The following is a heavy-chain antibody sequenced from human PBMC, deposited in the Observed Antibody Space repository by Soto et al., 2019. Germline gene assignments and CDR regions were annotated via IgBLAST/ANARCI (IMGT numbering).Heavy chain of an antibody. CDR2: IVVGSGST. D-gene: IGHD3-3*01. J-gene: IGHJ6*02. CDR3: SGGRVRPFYDGMDV. CDR1: GFPFTSYA. Sequence: SVKVSCKAYGFPFTSYAVEWVRQARGQRLEWIGWIVVGSGSTNYAQKFQERVTITREMSTSTAYMELSSLRSEDTDVYDCSGGRVRPFYDGMDVWGQGPAVTVSS. V-gene: IGHV1-58*01.